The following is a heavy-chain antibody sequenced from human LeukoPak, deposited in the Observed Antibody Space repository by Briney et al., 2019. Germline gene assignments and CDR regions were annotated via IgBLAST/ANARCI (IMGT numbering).Heavy chain of an antibody. CDR3: ARDRYCSGGSCYSRWFDP. CDR1: VGTFSSYA. D-gene: IGHD2-15*01. Sequence: GSSVTVSCKASVGTFSSYAISWVRQAPGQGLEWMGGIIPIFGTANYAQKFQGRVTITADKSTSTAYMELSSLRSDDTAVYYCARDRYCSGGSCYSRWFDPWGQGTLVTVSS. J-gene: IGHJ5*02. CDR2: IIPIFGTA. V-gene: IGHV1-69*06.